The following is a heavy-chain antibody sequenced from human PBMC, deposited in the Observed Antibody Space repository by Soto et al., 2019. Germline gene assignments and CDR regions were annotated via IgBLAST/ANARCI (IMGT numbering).Heavy chain of an antibody. CDR3: ARDEEECSSTSCYTGYYYGMDG. D-gene: IGHD2-2*02. CDR2: ISAYNGNT. Sequence: QVQLVQSGAEVKKPGASVKVSCKASGYTFTSYGISWVRQAPGQGLEWMGWISAYNGNTNYAQKLQGRVTMTTDTSTSTAYMELRSLRSDDTAVYYCARDEEECSSTSCYTGYYYGMDGWGQGTTVTVSS. J-gene: IGHJ6*02. CDR1: GYTFTSYG. V-gene: IGHV1-18*01.